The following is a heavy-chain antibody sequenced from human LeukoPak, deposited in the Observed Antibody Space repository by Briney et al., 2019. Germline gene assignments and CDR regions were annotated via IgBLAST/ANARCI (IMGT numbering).Heavy chain of an antibody. CDR3: ARDTTMIVVERFDY. CDR1: GFTFSSYW. D-gene: IGHD3-22*01. J-gene: IGHJ4*02. Sequence: PGGSLRLSCAASGFTFSSYWMHWVRQAPGKGLEWVSYISSSSSTIYYADSVKGRFTISRDNAKNSLYLQMNSLRAEDTAVYYCARDTTMIVVERFDYWGQGTLVTVSS. CDR2: ISSSSSTI. V-gene: IGHV3-48*01.